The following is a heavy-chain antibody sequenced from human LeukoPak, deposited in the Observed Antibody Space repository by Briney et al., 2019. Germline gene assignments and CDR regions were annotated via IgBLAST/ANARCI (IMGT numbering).Heavy chain of an antibody. J-gene: IGHJ4*02. CDR3: ARGGYYGSGSYSIDY. Sequence: SETLSLTCTVSGGSISSYCWSWIRQPPGKGLEWIGYIYYSGSTNYNPSLKSRVTISVDTSKNQSSLKLSSVTAADTAVYYCARGGYYGSGSYSIDYWGQGTLVTVSS. D-gene: IGHD3-10*01. V-gene: IGHV4-59*01. CDR2: IYYSGST. CDR1: GGSISSYC.